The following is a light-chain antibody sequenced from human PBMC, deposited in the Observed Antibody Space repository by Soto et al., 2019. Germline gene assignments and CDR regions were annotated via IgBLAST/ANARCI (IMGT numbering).Light chain of an antibody. Sequence: DLQMTQSPSTLSASVGDRVTITCRASQSISSWVAWYQQKPGKAPKLLIYDASSLESAVPSRFSGSGSGTEFTLTISSLQPDDFATYYCQQYNSYSWTFGQGTKVEIK. CDR1: QSISSW. J-gene: IGKJ1*01. CDR2: DAS. CDR3: QQYNSYSWT. V-gene: IGKV1-5*01.